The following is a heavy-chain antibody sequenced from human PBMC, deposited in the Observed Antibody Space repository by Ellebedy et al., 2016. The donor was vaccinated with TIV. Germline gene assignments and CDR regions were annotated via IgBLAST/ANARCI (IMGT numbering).Heavy chain of an antibody. CDR3: ARDSGSLAGFDY. D-gene: IGHD2-15*01. CDR1: GDFIGRGGDS. CDR2: TYDSGNA. Sequence: MPSETLSLTCSVSGDFIGRGGDSWTWVRQSPGKGLEWIGFTYDSGNAYYNPSLKSRVSISVDLSKNQFSLRLNSVTAADTAVYYCARDSGSLAGFDYWGPGVLVTVSS. V-gene: IGHV4-30-2*06. J-gene: IGHJ4*02.